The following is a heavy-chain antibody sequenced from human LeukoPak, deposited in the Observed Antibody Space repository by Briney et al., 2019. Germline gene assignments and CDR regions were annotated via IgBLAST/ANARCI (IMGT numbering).Heavy chain of an antibody. V-gene: IGHV3-23*01. D-gene: IGHD4-23*01. CDR2: ISGSGGNT. CDR3: AKDRRPRTTYGGNSHFDY. Sequence: PGGSLRLSCAASGFTFSSYAMNWVRQAPGKGLEWVSSISGSGGNTYYADSVKGRFTISRDNSKNTLYLQMNSLRAEDTAVYYCAKDRRPRTTYGGNSHFDYWGQGTLVTVSS. J-gene: IGHJ4*02. CDR1: GFTFSSYA.